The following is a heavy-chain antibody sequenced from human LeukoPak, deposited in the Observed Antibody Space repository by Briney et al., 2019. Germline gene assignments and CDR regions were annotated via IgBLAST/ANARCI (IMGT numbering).Heavy chain of an antibody. Sequence: SVKVSCKASGSTFSSYVFSWVRQAPGQGLEWMGQIIPIFGTAKYAQKFQGRVTITADESTSTAYMELSSLRSEDTAVYYCARGVSGELSFDAFDIWGQGTMVTVSS. CDR2: IIPIFGTA. J-gene: IGHJ3*02. D-gene: IGHD1-26*01. CDR3: ARGVSGELSFDAFDI. V-gene: IGHV1-69*13. CDR1: GSTFSSYV.